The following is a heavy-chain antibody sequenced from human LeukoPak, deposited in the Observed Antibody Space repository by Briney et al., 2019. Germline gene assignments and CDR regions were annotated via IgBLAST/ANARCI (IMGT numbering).Heavy chain of an antibody. CDR3: TRRAARWQFDL. D-gene: IGHD5-24*01. CDR2: INWKTGNG. Sequence: GRSLRLSCAVSGFNFDDYAMHWVRQAPGRGLEWVSGINWKTGNGIYADSVKGRFTISRDNAKNSLYLQMSSLRAEDTALYYCTRRAARWQFDLWGRGTLLTVS. V-gene: IGHV3-9*01. CDR1: GFNFDDYA. J-gene: IGHJ2*01.